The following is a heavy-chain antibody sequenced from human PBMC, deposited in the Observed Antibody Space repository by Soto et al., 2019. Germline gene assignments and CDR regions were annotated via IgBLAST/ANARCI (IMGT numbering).Heavy chain of an antibody. CDR1: GFTFSSYG. J-gene: IGHJ4*02. D-gene: IGHD3-22*01. V-gene: IGHV3-33*01. CDR2: IWYDGSNK. CDR3: GCGGISWSATTRMIVSH. Sequence: GGSLRLSCAASGFTFSSYGMHWVPQAPGKGLEWVAVIWYDGSNKYYADSVKGRFTISRDNSKNTLYLQMNSPRAEDTAVYYCGCGGISWSATTRMIVSHWSQGSLDIGSA.